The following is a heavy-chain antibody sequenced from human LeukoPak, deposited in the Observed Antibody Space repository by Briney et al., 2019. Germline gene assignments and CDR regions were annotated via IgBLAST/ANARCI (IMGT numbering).Heavy chain of an antibody. CDR3: ARAPRSYRGAFDI. J-gene: IGHJ3*02. Sequence: GGSLRLSCAASGFTFSSYGMHWVRQAPGKGLEWVAFIRYDGSNKYYADSVKGRFTISRDNSKNTLYLQMNSLRAEDTAVYYCARAPRSYRGAFDIWGQGTMVTVSS. CDR2: IRYDGSNK. D-gene: IGHD1-26*01. CDR1: GFTFSSYG. V-gene: IGHV3-30*02.